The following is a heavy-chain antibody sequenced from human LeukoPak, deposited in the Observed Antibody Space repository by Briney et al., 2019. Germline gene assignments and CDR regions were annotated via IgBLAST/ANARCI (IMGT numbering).Heavy chain of an antibody. Sequence: GGSLRLSCGASGFTFTSHWMSWVRQAPGKGLEWVANIKQDGNEKYYVESVKGRFIISRDNAKNSLYLQMNSLRAEDTAVYYCARDSSGYFHWFDPWGQGTLVTVSS. V-gene: IGHV3-7*01. D-gene: IGHD3-22*01. J-gene: IGHJ5*02. CDR3: ARDSSGYFHWFDP. CDR2: IKQDGNEK. CDR1: GFTFTSHW.